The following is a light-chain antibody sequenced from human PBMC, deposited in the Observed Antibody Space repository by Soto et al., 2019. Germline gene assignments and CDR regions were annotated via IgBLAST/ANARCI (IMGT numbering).Light chain of an antibody. CDR1: SSDVGAYKY. J-gene: IGLJ3*02. CDR3: TSYVGSNIWV. V-gene: IGLV2-8*01. CDR2: EVS. Sequence: QSVLTQPPSASGSPGQSVTISCTGTSSDVGAYKYVSWYQQYPGKAPKLMIYEVSKRPSGVPDRFSGSKSGNTASLTVSGHQAEDEADYYCTSYVGSNIWVFGGGTKLTVL.